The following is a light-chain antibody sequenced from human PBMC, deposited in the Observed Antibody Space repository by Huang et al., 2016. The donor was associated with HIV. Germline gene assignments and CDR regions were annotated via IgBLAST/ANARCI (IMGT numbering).Light chain of an antibody. CDR3: HQYGDSRGT. Sequence: EIVLTQSPGTLSLSPGERATLSCRARRSVNNNFLAWYQQKPGQAPRLLIYGASSRATGVPDRFSGSGSGTDFTLTISRLEPEDFAVYYCHQYGDSRGTFGQGTKVEIK. J-gene: IGKJ1*01. CDR1: RSVNNNF. V-gene: IGKV3-20*01. CDR2: GAS.